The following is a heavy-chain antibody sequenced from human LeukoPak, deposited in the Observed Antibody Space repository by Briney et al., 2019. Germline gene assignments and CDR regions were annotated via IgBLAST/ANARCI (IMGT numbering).Heavy chain of an antibody. CDR3: VIKMED. Sequence: GGSLRLSCAASGFTFDDYAMHWVRQAPGKGLEWVSGISWNSGSIGYADSVKGRFTISRDNAKNSLYLQMNSLRAEDTAVYYCVIKMEDWGQGTLVTVSS. V-gene: IGHV3-9*01. D-gene: IGHD5-24*01. CDR2: ISWNSGSI. J-gene: IGHJ4*02. CDR1: GFTFDDYA.